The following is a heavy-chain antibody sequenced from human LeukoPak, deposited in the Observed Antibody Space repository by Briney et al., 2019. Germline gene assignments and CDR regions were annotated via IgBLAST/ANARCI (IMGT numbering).Heavy chain of an antibody. V-gene: IGHV3-23*01. D-gene: IGHD1-26*01. CDR3: AKDRSIGTYYTFDH. CDR1: GFTFSSYA. Sequence: GGSLRLSCAASGFTFSSYAMSRVRQAPGKGLEWVSSISASGVMTYYADSVKGRFTVSRDNSKSSLYLQMSSLTAADTAVYYCAKDRSIGTYYTFDHWGQGTLVTVSS. CDR2: ISASGVMT. J-gene: IGHJ4*02.